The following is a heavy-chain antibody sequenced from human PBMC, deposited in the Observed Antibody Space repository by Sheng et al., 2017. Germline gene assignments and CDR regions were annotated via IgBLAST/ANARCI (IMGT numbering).Heavy chain of an antibody. CDR1: GGSISSYF. CDR3: AREIQPARGMDV. V-gene: IGHV4-4*07. J-gene: IGHJ6*02. CDR2: IYTSGTT. Sequence: QVQLQESGPGLVRPSETLSLTCTVSGGSISSYFWSWIRQPAGKGLEWIGRIYTSGTTNYNPTLKSRATMSLDTSKNQFSLKVTSVTAADTAVYFCAREIQPARGMDVWGQGTTVTVSS.